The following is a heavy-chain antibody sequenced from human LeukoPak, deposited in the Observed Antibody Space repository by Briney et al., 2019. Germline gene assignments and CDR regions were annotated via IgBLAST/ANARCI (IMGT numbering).Heavy chain of an antibody. Sequence: PGGSLRLSCAASGFTFNSYSMNWVRQAPGKGLEWVSSISGSRSYIYYADSVKGRFTISRDNAKNSLYLQMNSLRAEDTAVYYCARDQGGMVSYWGQGTLVTVSS. CDR1: GFTFNSYS. D-gene: IGHD2-8*01. CDR2: ISGSRSYI. J-gene: IGHJ4*02. V-gene: IGHV3-21*01. CDR3: ARDQGGMVSY.